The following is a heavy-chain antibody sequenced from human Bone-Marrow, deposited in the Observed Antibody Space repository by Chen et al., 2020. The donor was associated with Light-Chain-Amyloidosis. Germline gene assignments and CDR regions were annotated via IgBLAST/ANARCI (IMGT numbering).Heavy chain of an antibody. CDR2: IPGGSTSI. J-gene: IGHJ6*02. CDR1: GFTFSLYG. V-gene: IGHV3-21*01. D-gene: IGHD6-13*01. Sequence: EVPLVESGGGLVKPGGSLRLSCAASGFTFSLYGMHWVRQAPGKGLEWVSAIPGGSTSISYADSVRGRFTISGDNARNSLYLLMNSLRAEDTAVYYCARSPYSTVAPHYYGMDLWGQGIMVTVSS. CDR3: ARSPYSTVAPHYYGMDL.